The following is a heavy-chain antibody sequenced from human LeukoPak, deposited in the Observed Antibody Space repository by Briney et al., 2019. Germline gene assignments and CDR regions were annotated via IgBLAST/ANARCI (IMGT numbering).Heavy chain of an antibody. J-gene: IGHJ6*02. CDR3: ARGQTIVGALYYYYGMDV. D-gene: IGHD1-26*01. V-gene: IGHV1-69*04. Sequence: KPGASVKVSCKASGGTFSSYAISWVRQAPGQGLEWMGRIIPILGIANYAQKFQGRVTITADKSTSTAYMELSSLRSEDTAVYYCARGQTIVGALYYYYGMDVWGQGTTVTVSS. CDR2: IIPILGIA. CDR1: GGTFSSYA.